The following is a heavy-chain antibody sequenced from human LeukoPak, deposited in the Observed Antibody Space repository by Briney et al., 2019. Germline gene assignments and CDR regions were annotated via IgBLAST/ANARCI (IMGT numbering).Heavy chain of an antibody. CDR2: ITYAGSNK. J-gene: IGHJ4*02. CDR3: ARRGSGTYFPFDY. V-gene: IGHV3-30-3*01. Sequence: PGGSLRLSCAASGFTFSNYAMHWVRQAPGKGLEWVAVITYAGSNKYYADSVKGRFTISRDNSKNTLYLQMNSLRAEDAAVYYCARRGSGTYFPFDYWGQGTLVTVSS. CDR1: GFTFSNYA. D-gene: IGHD3-10*01.